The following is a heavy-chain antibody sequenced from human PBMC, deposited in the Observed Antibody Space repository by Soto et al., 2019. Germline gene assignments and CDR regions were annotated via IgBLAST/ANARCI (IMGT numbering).Heavy chain of an antibody. J-gene: IGHJ4*02. V-gene: IGHV3-30*18. CDR2: ISYDGSNK. D-gene: IGHD6-19*01. CDR3: AKDRGGSAWYIDY. CDR1: GLTFSSYG. Sequence: QVQVVESGGGVVQPGRSLRLSCVASGLTFSSYGMHWVRQAPGKGLEWVAIISYDGSNKYYVDSVKGRFSISRDHSKNTVYLQMNSLTTEDTAVYYCAKDRGGSAWYIDYWGQGTLVTVSA.